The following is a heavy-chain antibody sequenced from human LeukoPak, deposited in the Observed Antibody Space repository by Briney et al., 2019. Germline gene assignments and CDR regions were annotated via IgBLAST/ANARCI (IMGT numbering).Heavy chain of an antibody. V-gene: IGHV3-21*01. CDR2: ISSSSYI. Sequence: GGSLRLSCAASGFTFSSYSMNWVRQAPGKGLEWVSSISSSSYIYYADSVKGRFTISRDNAKNSLYLQMNSLRAEDTAVYYCARDRYNWNDDGMDVWGQGTTVTVSS. CDR3: ARDRYNWNDDGMDV. D-gene: IGHD1-1*01. J-gene: IGHJ6*02. CDR1: GFTFSSYS.